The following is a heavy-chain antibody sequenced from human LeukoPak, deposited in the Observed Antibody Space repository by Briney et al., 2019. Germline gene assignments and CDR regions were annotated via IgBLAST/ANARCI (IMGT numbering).Heavy chain of an antibody. J-gene: IGHJ4*02. Sequence: ASVKVFCKASGYTFTSYAMHWVRQAPGQRLEWMGWINAGNGNTKYSQKFQGRVTITRDTSASTAYMELSSLRSEDTAVYYCARDGMGEYYDILTGSYYFDYWGQGTLVTVSS. V-gene: IGHV1-3*01. D-gene: IGHD3-9*01. CDR1: GYTFTSYA. CDR3: ARDGMGEYYDILTGSYYFDY. CDR2: INAGNGNT.